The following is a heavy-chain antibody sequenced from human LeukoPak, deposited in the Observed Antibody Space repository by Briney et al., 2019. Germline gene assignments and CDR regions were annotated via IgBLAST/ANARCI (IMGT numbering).Heavy chain of an antibody. V-gene: IGHV3-7*01. CDR3: KSGGAAPGSFDY. D-gene: IGHD1-1*01. Sequence: PGGSLRLSCAASGVTFCSDCISGIRQAPGEGLEWVANIKYDGNEEYYVDSVKGRFTISRDNAKNSLYLQLNSLRVEDTAVYYCKSGGAAPGSFDYWGQGTLVTVSP. CDR1: GVTFCSDC. CDR2: IKYDGNEE. J-gene: IGHJ4*02.